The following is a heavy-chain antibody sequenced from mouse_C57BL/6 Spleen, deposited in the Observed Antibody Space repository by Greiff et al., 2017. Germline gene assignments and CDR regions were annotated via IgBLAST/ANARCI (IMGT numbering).Heavy chain of an antibody. V-gene: IGHV1-55*01. Sequence: VQLQQPGAELVKPGASVKMSCKASGYTFTSYWITWVKQRPGQGLEWIGDINPNNGGTISNQKFKGKATLTVDKSSSTAYMELRSLTSEDTAVYYCARRGSNYGWYFDVWGTGTTVTVSS. J-gene: IGHJ1*03. CDR2: INPNNGGT. CDR1: GYTFTSYW. D-gene: IGHD2-5*01. CDR3: ARRGSNYGWYFDV.